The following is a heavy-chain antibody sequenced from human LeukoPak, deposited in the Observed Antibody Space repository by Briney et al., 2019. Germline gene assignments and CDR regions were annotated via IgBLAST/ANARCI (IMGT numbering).Heavy chain of an antibody. CDR3: ARHDTAMATDYGMDV. D-gene: IGHD5-18*01. V-gene: IGHV3-30*03. Sequence: PGGSLRLSCAASGFTFSTYGIHWVRQAPGKGLEWVAVISYDGSNKYYADSVKGRFTISRDNAKNSLYLQMNSLRAEDTAVYYCARHDTAMATDYGMDVWGQGTTVTVSS. CDR1: GFTFSTYG. CDR2: ISYDGSNK. J-gene: IGHJ6*02.